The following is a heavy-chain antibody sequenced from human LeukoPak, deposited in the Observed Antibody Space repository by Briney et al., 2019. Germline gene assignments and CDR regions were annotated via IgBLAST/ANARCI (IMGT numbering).Heavy chain of an antibody. Sequence: PGGSLRLSCGASGFTFSNYAMTWVRQAPGKGLEGVSRTSGSGDITYYADSAKGRFTISRTNSKNTLYLQMNSLRAEDTAVYYCARYRSGGGGYYSGLDHWGQGTLVAVSS. V-gene: IGHV3-23*01. CDR3: ARYRSGGGGYYSGLDH. D-gene: IGHD2-15*01. CDR2: TSGSGDIT. CDR1: GFTFSNYA. J-gene: IGHJ4*02.